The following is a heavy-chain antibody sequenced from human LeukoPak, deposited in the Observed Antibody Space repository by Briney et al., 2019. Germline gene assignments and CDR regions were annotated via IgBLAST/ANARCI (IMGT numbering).Heavy chain of an antibody. J-gene: IGHJ4*02. CDR3: ARGRPGYYFDY. D-gene: IGHD1-14*01. CDR1: GFTFKNAW. Sequence: AGGSLRLSCEASGFTFKNAWMIWVRQAPGKGPEWVSVIYSGGSTYYADSVKGRFTISRDNSKNTLYLQMNSLRAEDTAVYYCARGRPGYYFDYWGQGTLVTVSS. V-gene: IGHV3-53*01. CDR2: IYSGGST.